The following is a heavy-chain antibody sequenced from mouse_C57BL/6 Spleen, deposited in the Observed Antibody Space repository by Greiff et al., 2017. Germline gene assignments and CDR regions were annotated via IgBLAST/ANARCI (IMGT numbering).Heavy chain of an antibody. D-gene: IGHD3-3*01. J-gene: IGHJ2*01. CDR2: IDPETGGT. CDR3: TKGLYYFDY. CDR1: GYTFTDYE. Sequence: QVQLKESGAELVRPGASVTLSCKASGYTFTDYEMHWVKQTPVHGLEWIGAIDPETGGTAYNQKFKGKAILTADKSSSTAYMELRSLTSEDSAVDYCTKGLYYFDYWGKGTTLTVSS. V-gene: IGHV1-15*01.